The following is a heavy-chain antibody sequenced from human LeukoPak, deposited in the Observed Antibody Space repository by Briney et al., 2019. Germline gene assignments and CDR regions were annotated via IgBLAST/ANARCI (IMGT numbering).Heavy chain of an antibody. CDR2: MNPNSGNT. Sequence: ASVKVSFKASGYTFTSYDINWVRQATGQGHEWMGWMNPNSGNTGYAQKFQGRVTMTRNTSMSTAYMELSSLRSEDTAVYYCARGLTYSSSSASFDYWGQGTLVTVSS. CDR3: ARGLTYSSSSASFDY. V-gene: IGHV1-8*01. D-gene: IGHD6-6*01. J-gene: IGHJ4*02. CDR1: GYTFTSYD.